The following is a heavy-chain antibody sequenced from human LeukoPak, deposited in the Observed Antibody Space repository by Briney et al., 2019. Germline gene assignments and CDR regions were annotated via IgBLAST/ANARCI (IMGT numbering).Heavy chain of an antibody. V-gene: IGHV4-31*03. Sequence: SETLSLTCTVSGGSISSGGYYWSWIRRRPGKGLEWIGYIYYSGSTYYNPSLKSRVTISVDTSKNQFSLKLSSVTAADTAVYYCARELSVIGAFDIWGQGTMVTVSS. CDR1: GGSISSGGYY. CDR3: ARELSVIGAFDI. J-gene: IGHJ3*02. CDR2: IYYSGST. D-gene: IGHD2-21*01.